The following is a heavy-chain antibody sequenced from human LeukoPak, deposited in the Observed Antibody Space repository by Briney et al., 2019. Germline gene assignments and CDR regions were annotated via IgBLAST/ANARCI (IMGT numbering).Heavy chain of an antibody. J-gene: IGHJ5*02. D-gene: IGHD3-10*01. V-gene: IGHV4-34*01. CDR1: GGSFSGYY. Sequence: SETLSLTCAVYGGSFSGYYWSWIRQPPGKRLEWIGEINHSGSTNYNPSLKSRVTISVDTSKNQFSLKLSSVTAADTAVYYCAREELYYGSGSYYTPYNWFDPWGQGTLVTVSS. CDR2: INHSGST. CDR3: AREELYYGSGSYYTPYNWFDP.